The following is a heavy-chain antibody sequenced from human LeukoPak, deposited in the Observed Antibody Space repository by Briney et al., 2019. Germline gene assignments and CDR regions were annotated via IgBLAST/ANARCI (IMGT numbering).Heavy chain of an antibody. CDR1: GFTFSGSA. Sequence: GESLKLSCAASGFTFSGSAMHWVRQASGKGLEWVGRIRSKANSYATAYAASVKGRFTISRDDSKNTAYLQMNSLRAEDTAVYYCAKRVRIAAAIDYWGQGTLVTVSS. CDR3: AKRVRIAAAIDY. V-gene: IGHV3-73*01. J-gene: IGHJ4*02. CDR2: IRSKANSYAT. D-gene: IGHD6-13*01.